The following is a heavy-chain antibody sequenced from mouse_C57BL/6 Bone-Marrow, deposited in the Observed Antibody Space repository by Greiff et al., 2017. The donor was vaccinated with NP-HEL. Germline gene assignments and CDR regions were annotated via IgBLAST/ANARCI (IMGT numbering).Heavy chain of an antibody. J-gene: IGHJ2*01. CDR2: IYPRSGNT. V-gene: IGHV1-81*01. Sequence: QVQLKESGAELARPGASVKLSCKASGYTFTSYGISWVKQRTGQGLEWIGEIYPRSGNTYYNEKFKGKATLTADKSSSTAYMELRSLTSEDSAVYFCAREGGPLYYFDYWGQGTTLTVSS. CDR1: GYTFTSYG. CDR3: AREGGPLYYFDY.